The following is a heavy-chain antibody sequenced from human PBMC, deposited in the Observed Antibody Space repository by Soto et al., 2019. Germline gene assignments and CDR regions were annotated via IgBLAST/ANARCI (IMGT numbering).Heavy chain of an antibody. Sequence: QVHLVQSGAEVKKPGASVKVSCKGSGYDFTTYGITWVRQAPGQGLEWMAWMSAHNGNTDYAQKLQGRVTVTRDTSTSTAYMELRSRRSDDTAVYYCARGRYGDYWGQGALVTVSS. CDR3: ARGRYGDY. J-gene: IGHJ4*02. D-gene: IGHD1-1*01. CDR1: GYDFTTYG. CDR2: MSAHNGNT. V-gene: IGHV1-18*01.